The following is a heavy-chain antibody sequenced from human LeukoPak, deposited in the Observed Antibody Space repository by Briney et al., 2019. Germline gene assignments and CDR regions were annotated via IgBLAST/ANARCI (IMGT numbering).Heavy chain of an antibody. D-gene: IGHD3-22*01. CDR3: ARDESLYYYDSSGKNLFDY. J-gene: IGHJ4*02. CDR2: TYYRSKWYN. CDR1: GDSVSSNSAA. Sequence: SQTLSLTCAISGDSVSSNSAAWNWIRQSPSRGLEWLGRTYYRSKWYNDYAVSVKSRITINPDTSKNQFSLQLNSVTPEDTAVYYCARDESLYYYDSSGKNLFDYWGQGTLVTVSS. V-gene: IGHV6-1*01.